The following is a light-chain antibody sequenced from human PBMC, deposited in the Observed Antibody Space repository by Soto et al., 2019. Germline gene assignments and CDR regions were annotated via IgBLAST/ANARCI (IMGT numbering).Light chain of an antibody. CDR2: NNN. V-gene: IGLV1-44*01. Sequence: QSVLTQPPSASGTPGQRVTISCSGGSSNIGTNAVNWYQQLPRTAPKLLIYNNNQRPSGVPDRFSGSKSGTSASLAISGLQSEDEADYYCAAWDDSLNGYVFGTGTKVTVL. J-gene: IGLJ1*01. CDR3: AAWDDSLNGYV. CDR1: SSNIGTNA.